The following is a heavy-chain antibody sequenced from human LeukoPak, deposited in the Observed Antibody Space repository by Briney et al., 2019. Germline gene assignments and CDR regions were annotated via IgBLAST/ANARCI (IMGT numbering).Heavy chain of an antibody. J-gene: IGHJ3*02. D-gene: IGHD2-15*01. CDR2: ISAYNGNT. Sequence: GASVKVPCKASGYAFTSYGISWVRHAPGQGLEWMGWISAYNGNTNYAPKLQGRVTMTTDTSTSTAYMELRSLRSDDTAVYYCARGDCSGGSCYSLSLTPVFHVFDIWGQGTMVTVSS. CDR1: GYAFTSYG. V-gene: IGHV1-18*01. CDR3: ARGDCSGGSCYSLSLTPVFHVFDI.